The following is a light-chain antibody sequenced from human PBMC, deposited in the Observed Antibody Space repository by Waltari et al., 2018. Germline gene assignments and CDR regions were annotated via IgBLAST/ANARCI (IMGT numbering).Light chain of an antibody. V-gene: IGLV2-23*02. CDR2: EVT. CDR3: CSYAGSAWV. Sequence: QSALTQPASVSGSPGQSITISYTGTSRDVGTYNLASWYQQHPGKPPKLMIYEVTKRPSGVSSRLSGSKSGNTASLTISGLQAEDEADYYCCSYAGSAWVFGGGTKLTVL. CDR1: SRDVGTYNL. J-gene: IGLJ3*02.